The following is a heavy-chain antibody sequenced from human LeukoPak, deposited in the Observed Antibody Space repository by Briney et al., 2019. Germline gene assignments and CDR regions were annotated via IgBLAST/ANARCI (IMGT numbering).Heavy chain of an antibody. CDR1: GFTFSSYS. Sequence: GGSLRLSCAAFGFTFSSYSMNWVRQAPGKGLEWVSSISSRSSYIYYADSVKGRFTISRDNAKNSLYLQMNSLRAEDTAVHYCARGSPGDCSSTSCFWFGMDVWGQGTTVTVSS. J-gene: IGHJ6*02. CDR2: ISSRSSYI. D-gene: IGHD2-2*01. CDR3: ARGSPGDCSSTSCFWFGMDV. V-gene: IGHV3-21*01.